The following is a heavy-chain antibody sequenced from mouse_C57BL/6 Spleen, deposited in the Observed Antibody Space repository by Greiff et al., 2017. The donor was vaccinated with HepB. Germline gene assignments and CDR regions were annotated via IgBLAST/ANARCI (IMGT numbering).Heavy chain of an antibody. CDR2: IWSDGST. Sequence: VQLQQSGPGLVAPSQSLSITCTVSGFSLTSYGVHWVRQPPGKGLEWLVVIWSDGSTTYNSALKSRLSISKDNSKSQVFLKMNSLQTDDTAMYYCARQGLTGVYYAMDYWGQGTSVTVSS. J-gene: IGHJ4*01. V-gene: IGHV2-6-1*01. D-gene: IGHD4-1*01. CDR3: ARQGLTGVYYAMDY. CDR1: GFSLTSYG.